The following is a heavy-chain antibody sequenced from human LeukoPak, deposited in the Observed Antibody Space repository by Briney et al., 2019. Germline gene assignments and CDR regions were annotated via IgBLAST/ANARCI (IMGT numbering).Heavy chain of an antibody. CDR2: IKWDGGRT. D-gene: IGHD5-18*01. CDR3: ARLRGYSYGIFDY. CDR1: GFTFDDHG. J-gene: IGHJ4*02. V-gene: IGHV3-20*04. Sequence: GGSLRLSCAASGFTFDDHGMSWVRQAPGKGLEWVSGIKWDGGRTGYADSVKGRFTISRDNAKNSLYLQMNSLRAEDTAVYYCARLRGYSYGIFDYWGQGTLVTVSS.